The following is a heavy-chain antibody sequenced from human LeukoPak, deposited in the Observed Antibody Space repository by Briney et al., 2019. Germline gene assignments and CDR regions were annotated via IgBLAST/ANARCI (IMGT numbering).Heavy chain of an antibody. J-gene: IGHJ5*02. CDR3: ARGSESSSSRVFDP. CDR2: IYYSGST. Sequence: SETLSLTCTVSGSSISSSSYYWGWIRQPPGKGLEWIGSIYYSGSTYYNPSLKSRVTISVDTSKNQFSLKLSSVTAADTAVYYCARGSESSSSRVFDPWGQGTLVTVSS. D-gene: IGHD6-6*01. V-gene: IGHV4-39*07. CDR1: GSSISSSSYY.